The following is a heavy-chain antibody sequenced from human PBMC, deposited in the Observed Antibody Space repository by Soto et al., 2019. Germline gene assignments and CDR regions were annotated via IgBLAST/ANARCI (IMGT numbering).Heavy chain of an antibody. CDR2: IIPIFGTA. CDR1: GGTFSSYA. J-gene: IGHJ5*02. V-gene: IGHV1-69*13. CDR3: ARGDSNYVLVDP. D-gene: IGHD4-4*01. Sequence: SVKVSCKASGGTFSSYAISWVRQAPGQGLEWMGGIIPIFGTANYAQKFQGRVTITADESTSTAYMELSSLRSEDTAVYYCARGDSNYVLVDPWGQGTLVTVSS.